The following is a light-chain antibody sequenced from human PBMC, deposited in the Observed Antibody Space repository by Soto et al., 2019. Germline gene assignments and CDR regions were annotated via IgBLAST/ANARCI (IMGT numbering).Light chain of an antibody. J-gene: IGKJ1*01. CDR3: QKYDSAPT. Sequence: DIQMTQSPSTLSASVGDRVTITCRASQSISSWLAWYQQKPGKAPKLLIYAEFSLQSGVPSRFSGSGSGTDFTLTISSLQPEDVASYYCQKYDSAPTFGPGTKVDIK. CDR1: QSISSW. CDR2: AEF. V-gene: IGKV1-5*01.